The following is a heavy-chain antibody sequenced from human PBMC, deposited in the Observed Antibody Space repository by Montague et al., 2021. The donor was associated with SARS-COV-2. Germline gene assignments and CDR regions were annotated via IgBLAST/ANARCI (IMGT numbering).Heavy chain of an antibody. Sequence: SETLSLTCAVYGVSFSDHFWCWIRQPPGKGLEWIGEVNHSGGTTYSPSLRFGVSMSIDTSKNQFSLQLRSLTAADAAVYYCARVNYGAFDYWGPGTLVTVSS. J-gene: IGHJ4*02. D-gene: IGHD4-17*01. CDR1: GVSFSDHF. CDR2: VNHSGGT. V-gene: IGHV4-34*01. CDR3: ARVNYGAFDY.